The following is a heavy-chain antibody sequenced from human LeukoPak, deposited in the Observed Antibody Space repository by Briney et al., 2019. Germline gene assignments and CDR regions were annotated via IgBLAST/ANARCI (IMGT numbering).Heavy chain of an antibody. Sequence: ASVKVSCTASGYTFTSYYMHWVRQAPGQGLEWMGIINPSGGSTSYAQKFRGRVTMTRDTSTSTVYMELSSLRSDDTAVYYCARVRWRYYGSGGGFNYYGMDVWGQGTTVTVSS. CDR2: INPSGGST. D-gene: IGHD3-10*01. CDR1: GYTFTSYY. V-gene: IGHV1-46*01. J-gene: IGHJ6*02. CDR3: ARVRWRYYGSGGGFNYYGMDV.